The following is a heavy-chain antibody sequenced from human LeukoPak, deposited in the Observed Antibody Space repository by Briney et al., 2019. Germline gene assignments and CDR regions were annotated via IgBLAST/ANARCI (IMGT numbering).Heavy chain of an antibody. CDR2: INPHSGGT. V-gene: IGHV1-2*02. CDR3: ARFDQVSETAGGY. D-gene: IGHD5/OR15-5a*01. CDR1: GYTFTDYY. Sequence: ASVKVSCKTSGYTFTDYYMHWVRQSPGQGLEWMGWINPHSGGTNYAQKFQGRVTMTRDTSISTAYMELSRLRSDDTAVYYCARFDQVSETAGGYWGQGTLVTVSS. J-gene: IGHJ4*02.